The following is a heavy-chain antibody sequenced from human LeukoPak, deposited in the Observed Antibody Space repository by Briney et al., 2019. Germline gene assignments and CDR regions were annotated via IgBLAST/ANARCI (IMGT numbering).Heavy chain of an antibody. CDR1: GYTFTSYG. Sequence: ASVKVSCKASGYTFTSYGISWVRQAPGQGLEWMGWISAYNGNTNYAQKFQGRVTMTRDTSISTAYMELSRLRSDDTAVYYCAAGIGGGFDYWGQGTLVTVSS. D-gene: IGHD3-10*01. J-gene: IGHJ4*02. V-gene: IGHV1-18*01. CDR2: ISAYNGNT. CDR3: AAGIGGGFDY.